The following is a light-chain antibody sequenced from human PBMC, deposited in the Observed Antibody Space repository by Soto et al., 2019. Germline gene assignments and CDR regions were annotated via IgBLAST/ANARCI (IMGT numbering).Light chain of an antibody. J-gene: IGKJ1*01. Sequence: EIVLTQSPGTLSLSPCDRATLSCRASQSVSSSYLAWYQQKPGQAPRLLIYGASSRATGIPDRFSGSGSGTDFTLSISRLEPEDFAVYYCQQYSSLWTFGQGTKVDIK. CDR3: QQYSSLWT. CDR1: QSVSSSY. V-gene: IGKV3-20*01. CDR2: GAS.